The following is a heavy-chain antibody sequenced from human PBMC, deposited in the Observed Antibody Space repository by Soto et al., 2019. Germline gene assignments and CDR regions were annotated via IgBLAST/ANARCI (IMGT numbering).Heavy chain of an antibody. CDR3: TTDLTGSYSYYYYGMDV. CDR2: IKSKTDGGTT. V-gene: IGHV3-15*01. D-gene: IGHD1-26*01. CDR1: GFTFSNAW. J-gene: IGHJ6*02. Sequence: PGGSLRLSCAASGFTFSNAWMSWVRQAPGKGLEWVGRIKSKTDGGTTDYAALVKGRFTISRDGSKNTLYLQMNSLKTEDTAVYYCTTDLTGSYSYYYYGMDVWGQGTTVTGSS.